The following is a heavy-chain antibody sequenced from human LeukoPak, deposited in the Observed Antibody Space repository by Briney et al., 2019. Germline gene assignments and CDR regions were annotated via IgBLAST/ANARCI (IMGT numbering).Heavy chain of an antibody. CDR3: ARGRGYCSSTSCLPYYFDY. CDR1: GGSISSGGYY. CDR2: IYYSGST. V-gene: IGHV4-31*03. D-gene: IGHD2-2*01. Sequence: PSETLSLTCTVSGGSISSGGYYWSWIRQHPGKGLEWIGYIYYSGSTYYNPSLKSRVTISVDTSKNQFSLKLSSVTAADTAVYYCARGRGYCSSTSCLPYYFDYWGQGILVTVSS. J-gene: IGHJ4*02.